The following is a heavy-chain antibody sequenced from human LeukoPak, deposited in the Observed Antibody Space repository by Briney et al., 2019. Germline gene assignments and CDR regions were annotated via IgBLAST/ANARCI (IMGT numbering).Heavy chain of an antibody. CDR1: GFTFSSYA. CDR2: ITGSGGST. V-gene: IGHV3-23*01. J-gene: IGHJ6*03. CDR3: AKDGYDYYYYYYMDV. D-gene: IGHD5-12*01. Sequence: QPGGSLPLSCAASGFTFSSYAMSWVRQAPGKGLEWVSAITGSGGSTYYADSVKGRFTISRDNSKNTLYLQMLSLRAEDTAVYYCAKDGYDYYYYYYMDVWGKGTTVTVSS.